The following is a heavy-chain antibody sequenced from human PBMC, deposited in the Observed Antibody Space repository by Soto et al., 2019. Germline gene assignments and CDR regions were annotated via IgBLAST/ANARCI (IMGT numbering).Heavy chain of an antibody. CDR2: IDVGSGNA. CDR1: GFTFSSFA. J-gene: IGHJ5*02. Sequence: SVKVSCKTSGFTFSSFAVHWVRQARGHRLQWIGWIDVGSGNANYAQMLQERIGISRDMSTSIAYMELSSVTAADTAVYYCARHPSVWYPYNWFDPWGQGTLVTVSS. D-gene: IGHD2-15*01. CDR3: ARHPSVWYPYNWFDP. V-gene: IGHV1-58*01.